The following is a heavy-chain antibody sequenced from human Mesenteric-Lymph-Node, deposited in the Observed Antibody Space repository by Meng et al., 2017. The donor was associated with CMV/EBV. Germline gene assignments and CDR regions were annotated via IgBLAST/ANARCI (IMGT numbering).Heavy chain of an antibody. CDR2: ISSSGNRA. J-gene: IGHJ4*02. CDR3: ARDNNYIDYIAYYFDY. Sequence: GGSLRLSCAAAGFPFSFYSMNWVRQAPGKGLEWVASISSSGNRAYYADSMKGRVSISRDNDKNSLYLQMNNLTAEDTAIYYCARDNNYIDYIAYYFDYWGQGTLVTVSS. V-gene: IGHV3-21*01. D-gene: IGHD4-11*01. CDR1: GFPFSFYS.